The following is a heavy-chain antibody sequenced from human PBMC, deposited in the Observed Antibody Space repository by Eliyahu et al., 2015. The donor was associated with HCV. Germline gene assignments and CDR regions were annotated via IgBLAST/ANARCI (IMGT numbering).Heavy chain of an antibody. CDR2: IYYSGST. CDR3: ARYGSGSPERPFDY. J-gene: IGHJ4*02. CDR1: GGSISSYY. Sequence: QVQLQESGPGLVKPSETLSLTCTVSGGSISSYYWSWIRQPPGKGLEWIGYIYYSGSTNYNPSLKSRVTISVDTSKNQFSLKLSSVTAADTAVYYCARYGSGSPERPFDYWGQGTLVTVSS. V-gene: IGHV4-59*01. D-gene: IGHD3-10*01.